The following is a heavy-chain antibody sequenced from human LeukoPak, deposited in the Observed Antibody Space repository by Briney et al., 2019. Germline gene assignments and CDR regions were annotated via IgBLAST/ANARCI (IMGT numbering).Heavy chain of an antibody. CDR2: ISGSGGST. CDR3: AKDQAVADY. D-gene: IGHD6-19*01. Sequence: PSETLSLTCAVYGGSFSAYYWSWIRQAPGKGLEWVSAISGSGGSTYYADSVKGRFTISRDNSKNTLYLQMNSLRAEDTAVYYCAKDQAVADYWGQGTLVTVSS. CDR1: GGSFSAYY. J-gene: IGHJ4*02. V-gene: IGHV3-23*01.